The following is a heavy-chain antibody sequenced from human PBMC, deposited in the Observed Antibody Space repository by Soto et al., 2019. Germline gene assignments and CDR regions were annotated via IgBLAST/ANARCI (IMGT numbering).Heavy chain of an antibody. J-gene: IGHJ4*02. V-gene: IGHV1-8*01. D-gene: IGHD6-6*01. CDR1: GYTFTSYD. Sequence: ASVKVSCKASGYTFTSYDINWVRQATGQGLEWMGWMNPNSGNTGYAQKFQGRVTMTRNTSISTAYMELSSLRSEDTAVYYCARDIAAQIEPDYWGQGTLVTVSS. CDR2: MNPNSGNT. CDR3: ARDIAAQIEPDY.